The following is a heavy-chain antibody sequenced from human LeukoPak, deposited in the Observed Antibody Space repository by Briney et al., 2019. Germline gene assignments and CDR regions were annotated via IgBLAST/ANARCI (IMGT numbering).Heavy chain of an antibody. V-gene: IGHV4-34*01. CDR1: GGSFSGYY. CDR3: ARDLNSWGYYFDY. D-gene: IGHD2-15*01. CDR2: IYHSGST. J-gene: IGHJ4*02. Sequence: PSETLSLTCAVYGGSFSGYYWSWIRQPPGKGLEWIGSIYHSGSTYYNPSLKRRVTISVDTSKNQISLKLSSVTAADTAVYYCARDLNSWGYYFDYWGQGTLVTVSS.